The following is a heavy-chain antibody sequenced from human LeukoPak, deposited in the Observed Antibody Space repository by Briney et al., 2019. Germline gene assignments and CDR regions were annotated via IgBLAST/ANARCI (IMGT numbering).Heavy chain of an antibody. Sequence: GGSLRLSCAASGFTFSSYWMSWVRQAPGKGLEWVANIKQDGSEKYYVDSVKGRFTISRDNAKNSLYLQMNSLRAEDTAVYYCARDAIGSGSYYPYWYFDLWGRGTLVTVSS. J-gene: IGHJ2*01. D-gene: IGHD3-10*01. V-gene: IGHV3-7*01. CDR1: GFTFSSYW. CDR2: IKQDGSEK. CDR3: ARDAIGSGSYYPYWYFDL.